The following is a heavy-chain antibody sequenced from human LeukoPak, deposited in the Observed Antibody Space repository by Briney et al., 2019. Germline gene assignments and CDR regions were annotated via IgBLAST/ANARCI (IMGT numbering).Heavy chain of an antibody. CDR2: IKNGGNDP. J-gene: IGHJ4*02. D-gene: IGHD4-11*01. V-gene: IGHV3-23*01. CDR1: GFSFSLYA. Sequence: GGSLRLSCAASGFSFSLYAMGWVRQAPGKGLEWVSSIKNGGNDPFYADSVKGRFTISRDNCKNTLFLQLSSLRAEDSAVYYCARGGHDFSPFYWWGQGTLVTVSS. CDR3: ARGGHDFSPFYW.